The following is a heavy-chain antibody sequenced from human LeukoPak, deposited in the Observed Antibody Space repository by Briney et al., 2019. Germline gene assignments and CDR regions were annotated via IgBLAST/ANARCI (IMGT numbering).Heavy chain of an antibody. J-gene: IGHJ4*02. D-gene: IGHD6-13*01. CDR3: ARDGYSSSWYPLGY. Sequence: SETQSLTCAVYGGSFSGYYWSWIRQPPGEGLEWIGEINHSGSTNYNPSLKSRVTISVDTSKNQFSLKLSSVTAADTAVYYCARDGYSSSWYPLGYWGQGTLVTVSS. CDR1: GGSFSGYY. V-gene: IGHV4-34*01. CDR2: INHSGST.